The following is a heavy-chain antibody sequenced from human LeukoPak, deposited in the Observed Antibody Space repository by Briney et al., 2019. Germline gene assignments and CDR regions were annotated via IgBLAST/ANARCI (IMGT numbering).Heavy chain of an antibody. CDR2: INTNTGNP. Sequence: ASVKVSCKASGYTFTSYAMNWVRQAPGQGLEWMGWINTNTGNPTYAQGFTGRFVFSLDTSVSTAYLQISSLKAEDTAVYYCAREAPGSSWYNYFDYWGQGPRSPSPQ. J-gene: IGHJ4*02. D-gene: IGHD6-13*01. V-gene: IGHV7-4-1*02. CDR1: GYTFTSYA. CDR3: AREAPGSSWYNYFDY.